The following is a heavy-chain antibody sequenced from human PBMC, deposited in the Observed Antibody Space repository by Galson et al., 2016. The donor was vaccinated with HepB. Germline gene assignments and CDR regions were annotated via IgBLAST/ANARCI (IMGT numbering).Heavy chain of an antibody. J-gene: IGHJ3*02. D-gene: IGHD3/OR15-3a*01. V-gene: IGHV3-74*01. CDR1: GFAFSSHW. Sequence: SLRLSCAASGFAFSSHWMHWVRQAPGKGQVWVSRINSDGTTSNYADSVKGRFTISRDNSKNTFSLQMNSLRVEDTALYYCATATDYAFDIWGQGTMVNVAS. CDR3: ATATDYAFDI. CDR2: INSDGTTS.